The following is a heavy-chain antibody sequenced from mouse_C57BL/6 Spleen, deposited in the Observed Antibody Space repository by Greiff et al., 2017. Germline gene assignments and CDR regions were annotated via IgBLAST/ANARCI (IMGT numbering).Heavy chain of an antibody. Sequence: VQLQQSGPELVKPGASVKISCKASGYTFTDYYINWVKQRPGQGLEWIGWIFPGSGSTYYNEKFKGKATLTVDKSSSTAYMLLNSLTSEDSAVYFCARHGSRGDYARDYWGQGTSVTVSS. CDR2: IFPGSGST. CDR1: GYTFTDYY. CDR3: ARHGSRGDYARDY. D-gene: IGHD1-1*01. J-gene: IGHJ4*01. V-gene: IGHV1-75*01.